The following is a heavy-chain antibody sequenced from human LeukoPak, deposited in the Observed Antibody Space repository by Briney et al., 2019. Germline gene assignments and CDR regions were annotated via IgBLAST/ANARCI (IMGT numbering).Heavy chain of an antibody. Sequence: ASVKVSCKASGYTFTSYDINWVRQATGQGLEWMGWMNPNSGNTGYAQKFQGRVTMTRNTSISTAYMELSSLRSEDTAVYYCAGGGNYYYGSGSWGQGTLVTVSS. CDR2: MNPNSGNT. CDR3: AGGGNYYYGSGS. J-gene: IGHJ4*02. CDR1: GYTFTSYD. D-gene: IGHD3-10*01. V-gene: IGHV1-8*01.